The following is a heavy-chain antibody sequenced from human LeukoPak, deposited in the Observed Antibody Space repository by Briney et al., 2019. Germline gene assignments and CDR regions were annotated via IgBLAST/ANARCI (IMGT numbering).Heavy chain of an antibody. D-gene: IGHD2-21*02. J-gene: IGHJ4*02. CDR1: GFTFSSYA. CDR2: IRYDGSNK. V-gene: IGHV3-30*02. CDR3: AKEWYMVTDY. Sequence: GGSLRLSFAASGFTFSSYAMSWVRQAPGKGLEWVAFIRYDGSNKYYADSVKGRFTISRDNSKNTLYLQMNSLRAEDTAVYYCAKEWYMVTDYWGQGTLVTVSS.